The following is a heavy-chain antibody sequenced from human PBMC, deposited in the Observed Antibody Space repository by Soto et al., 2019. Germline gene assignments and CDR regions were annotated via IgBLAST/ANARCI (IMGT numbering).Heavy chain of an antibody. CDR2: INHRGNT. V-gene: IGHV4-38-2*01. CDR3: ARSGDDNGSYIDY. Sequence: SETLSLTCGVSGYSISSGYYWAWVRQPPGKGLEWIGSINHRGNTYYNPSLKSRVTISVDTSKNQVSLKVSSVTAADTAVYHCARSGDDNGSYIDYWGQGTLVTVSS. CDR1: GYSISSGYY. J-gene: IGHJ4*02. D-gene: IGHD4-17*01.